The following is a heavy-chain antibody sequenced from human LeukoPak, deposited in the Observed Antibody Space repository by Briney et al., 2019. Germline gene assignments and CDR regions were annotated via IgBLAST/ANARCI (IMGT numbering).Heavy chain of an antibody. CDR3: AKDDIVVVVSAIWP. D-gene: IGHD2-8*02. CDR1: GFTFGTYA. V-gene: IGHV3-23*01. Sequence: PGGSLRLSCAASGFTFGTYAMSWVGQAPGKGLEWVSSISSSGDDTYYRDCVKGRFTISRDNCKNTLCLQMNRVRAEETGVYYCAKDDIVVVVSAIWPWGQGTLVAVSS. J-gene: IGHJ5*02. CDR2: ISSSGDDT.